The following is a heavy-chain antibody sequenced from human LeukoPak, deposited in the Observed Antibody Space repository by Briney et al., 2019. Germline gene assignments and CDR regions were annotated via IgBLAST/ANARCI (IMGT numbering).Heavy chain of an antibody. D-gene: IGHD2-21*02. CDR2: IKSDGSST. CDR3: SRDSLSSCSGDCYSGLDV. Sequence: PGGSLRLSCAASGLTFSNYWMHWVRQAPGEALMWVSRIKSDGSSTTYADSVKGRFTISRDNAKNTLYLQMNSLRAEDTAVYYCSRDSLSSCSGDCYSGLDVWGQGTAVTVSS. J-gene: IGHJ6*02. CDR1: GLTFSNYW. V-gene: IGHV3-74*01.